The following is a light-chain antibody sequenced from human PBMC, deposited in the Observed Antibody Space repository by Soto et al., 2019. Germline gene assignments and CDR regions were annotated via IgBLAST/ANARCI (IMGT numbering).Light chain of an antibody. CDR1: RTVDGNY. CDR2: SAS. CDR3: QQYSASPRT. Sequence: PGERATLSCRASRTVDGNYLAWYHQKPGQPPRLLIHSASTRAPGIPDRFSANGAGTDFTLTISRLEPEDSAVYYCQQYSASPRTFGPGTKVDIK. J-gene: IGKJ3*01. V-gene: IGKV3-20*01.